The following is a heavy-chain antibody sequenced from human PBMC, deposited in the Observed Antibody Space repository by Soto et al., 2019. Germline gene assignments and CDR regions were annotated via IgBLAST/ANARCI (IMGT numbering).Heavy chain of an antibody. Sequence: GASVKVSCKASGYTFTGYYMHWVRQAPGQGLEWMGWINPNSGGTNYAQKFQGRVIMTRDTSISTAYMELSRLRSDDTAVYYCAREAPGLRYFDWLGYYYGMDVWGQGTTVTVSS. V-gene: IGHV1-2*02. CDR1: GYTFTGYY. D-gene: IGHD3-9*01. CDR2: INPNSGGT. J-gene: IGHJ6*02. CDR3: AREAPGLRYFDWLGYYYGMDV.